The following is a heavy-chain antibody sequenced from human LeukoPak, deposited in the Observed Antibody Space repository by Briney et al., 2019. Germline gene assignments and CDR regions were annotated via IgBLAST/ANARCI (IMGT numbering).Heavy chain of an antibody. CDR2: ISSSGSTI. CDR1: GFTFSSYE. Sequence: GGSLRLSCAASGFTFSSYEMNWVRQAPGKGLEWVSYISSSGSTIYYADSVKGRFTISRDNAKNSLYLQMNSLRAEDTAVYYCARFSGYDTYFDYWGQGTLVTVSS. D-gene: IGHD5-12*01. CDR3: ARFSGYDTYFDY. J-gene: IGHJ4*02. V-gene: IGHV3-48*03.